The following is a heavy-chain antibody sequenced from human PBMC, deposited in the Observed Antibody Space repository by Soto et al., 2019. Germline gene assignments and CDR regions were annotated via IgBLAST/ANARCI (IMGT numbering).Heavy chain of an antibody. CDR2: IYTSGST. J-gene: IGHJ5*02. Sequence: PSETLSLTCTVSGGSISSYYWSWIRQPAGKRLEWIGRIYTSGSTNYNPSRKSRVTMSVDTSKNQFSLKLSSVTAADTAVYYCARTNYYGSGSYRSWFDPWGQGTLVTVSS. D-gene: IGHD3-10*01. V-gene: IGHV4-4*07. CDR1: GGSISSYY. CDR3: ARTNYYGSGSYRSWFDP.